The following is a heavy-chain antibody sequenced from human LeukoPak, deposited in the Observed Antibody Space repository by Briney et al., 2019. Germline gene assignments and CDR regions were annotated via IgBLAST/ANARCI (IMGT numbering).Heavy chain of an antibody. D-gene: IGHD5-18*01. CDR3: ARVALVIDYYYYYYMDV. J-gene: IGHJ6*03. CDR2: IKQDGSEK. V-gene: IGHV3-7*01. CDR1: GFTFSNYA. Sequence: PGGSLRLSCAASGFTFSNYAMSWVRQAPGKGLEWVANIKQDGSEKYYVDSVKGRFTISRDNAKNSLYLQMNSLRAEDTAVYYCARVALVIDYYYYYYMDVWGKGTTVTVSS.